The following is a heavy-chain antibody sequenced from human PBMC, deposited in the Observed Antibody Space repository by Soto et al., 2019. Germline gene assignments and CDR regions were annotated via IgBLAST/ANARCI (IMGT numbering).Heavy chain of an antibody. CDR3: ARDRGASSGYYPYWFDP. D-gene: IGHD3-22*01. Sequence: QVQLVQSGAEVKKPGSSVKVSCKASGGTFSSYAISWVRQAPGQGLEWMGEIIPIFGTANYAQKFQGRVTITADESTSRAYMELSSLRCEDTAVYYCARDRGASSGYYPYWFDPWGQGTLVTVSS. CDR1: GGTFSSYA. J-gene: IGHJ5*02. CDR2: IIPIFGTA. V-gene: IGHV1-69*12.